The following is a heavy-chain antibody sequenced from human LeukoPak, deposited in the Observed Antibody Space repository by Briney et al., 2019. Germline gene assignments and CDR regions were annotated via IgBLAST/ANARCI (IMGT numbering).Heavy chain of an antibody. CDR3: AKEELGYFDY. J-gene: IGHJ4*02. CDR2: IGKSGDFT. D-gene: IGHD6-13*01. CDR1: GFTLRNYA. Sequence: PGGSLRLSRAASGFTLRNYAMSWVRQAPGKGLEWVSVIGKSGDFTNYADSAKGRFTISRDTSKNTLYLQMNSLRAEDTAVYYCAKEELGYFDYWGQGVLVTVSS. V-gene: IGHV3-23*01.